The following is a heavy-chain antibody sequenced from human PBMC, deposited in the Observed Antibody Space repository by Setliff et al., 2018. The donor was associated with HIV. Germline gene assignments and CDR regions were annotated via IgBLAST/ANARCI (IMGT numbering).Heavy chain of an antibody. J-gene: IGHJ6*04. CDR1: GGSISSGTYV. CDR3: ARDRSRHYGPVXXLDV. D-gene: IGHD4-17*01. Sequence: SETLSLTCTVSGGSISSGTYVXXXXXRXXGKGLEWIGXXYXXGXTSGSANCNPSLTSRVTMSVDTSKNQFSLKLGSVPAADTAVYYCARDRSRHYGPVXXLDVWGKGTTVTVSS. V-gene: IGHV4-61*10. CDR2: XYXXGXTSGSA.